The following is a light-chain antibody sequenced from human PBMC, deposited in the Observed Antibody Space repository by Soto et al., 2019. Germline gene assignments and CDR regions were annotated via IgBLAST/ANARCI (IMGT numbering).Light chain of an antibody. CDR1: QSVSSH. V-gene: IGKV3-15*01. CDR3: QQYQGWTVN. CDR2: DAS. Sequence: KVVTHPLITLSSYAIKVPTVSFRASQSVSSHLAWYQHKPGQAPRLLFYDASTRATGTPARFSGSGSGTEFTLTISSLQSEDFAVYCCQQYQGWTVNFGQGTRLEIK. J-gene: IGKJ5*01.